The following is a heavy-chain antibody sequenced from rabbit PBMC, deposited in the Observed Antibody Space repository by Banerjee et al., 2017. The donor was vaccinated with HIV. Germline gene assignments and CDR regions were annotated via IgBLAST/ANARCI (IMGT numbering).Heavy chain of an antibody. CDR3: AREFGDSTYVDL. CDR2: ILTGSSGST. CDR1: GFSFSSRYW. D-gene: IGHD7-1*01. J-gene: IGHJ4*01. Sequence: QSLEESGGDLVKPGASLTLTCTASGFSFSSRYWICWVRQAPGKGLEWIACILTGSSGSTYYASWAKGRFTISKTSSTTVTLQMTSLTAADTATYFCAREFGDSTYVDLWGQGTLVTVS. V-gene: IGHV1S40*01.